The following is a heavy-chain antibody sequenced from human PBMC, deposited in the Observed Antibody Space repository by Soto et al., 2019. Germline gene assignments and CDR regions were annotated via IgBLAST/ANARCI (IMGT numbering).Heavy chain of an antibody. J-gene: IGHJ6*02. V-gene: IGHV5-10-1*01. CDR3: PIPGIAAVDYGIDV. D-gene: IGHD6-13*01. Sequence: GESLKISCQGSGYSFTSYWISWVRQMPAKGLEWMGRIDPSASCTNYSPSFQGHVTISADKSISTAYPHWSSLKASDTAMYYCPIPGIAAVDYGIDVLGPGTTVTVSS. CDR2: IDPSASCT. CDR1: GYSFTSYW.